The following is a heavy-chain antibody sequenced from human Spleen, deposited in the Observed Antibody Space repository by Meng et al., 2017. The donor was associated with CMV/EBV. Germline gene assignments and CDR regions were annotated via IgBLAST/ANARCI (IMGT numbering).Heavy chain of an antibody. CDR1: GGSNSSYY. CDR3: ARATVWSGNYLYFDY. Sequence: SETLSLTCTVSGGSNSSYYWSWIRQPPGKGLEWIGYSHYSVTTNYNPSLKSRLTISVDTSKNQFSLKLTSVTSADTAVYYCARATVWSGNYLYFDYWGQGTLVTVSS. D-gene: IGHD3-3*01. J-gene: IGHJ4*02. CDR2: SHYSVTT. V-gene: IGHV4-59*01.